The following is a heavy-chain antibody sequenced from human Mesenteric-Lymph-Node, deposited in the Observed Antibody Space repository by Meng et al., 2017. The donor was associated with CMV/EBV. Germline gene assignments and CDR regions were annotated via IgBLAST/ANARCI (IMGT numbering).Heavy chain of an antibody. Sequence: GESLKISCAASGFSFRSYWMSWVRQAPGKGLEWVANIKEDGSAKYYVDSVEGRFTISRDNAKNSLYLQINSLRAEDTAAYYCARGFGYCSGGNCYVGGVDYWGQGTLVTVSS. J-gene: IGHJ4*02. CDR2: IKEDGSAK. D-gene: IGHD2-15*01. CDR1: GFSFRSYW. CDR3: ARGFGYCSGGNCYVGGVDY. V-gene: IGHV3-7*01.